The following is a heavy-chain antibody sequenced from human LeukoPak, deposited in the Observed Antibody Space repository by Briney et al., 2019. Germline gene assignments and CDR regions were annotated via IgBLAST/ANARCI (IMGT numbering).Heavy chain of an antibody. J-gene: IGHJ4*02. CDR1: GFTFSSYG. Sequence: PGGSLRLTCAASGFTFSSYGMHWVRQAPGKGLEWISYIGIDSGRTKYADSVKGRFTISGDKARNSLYLQMNSLRVEDTAVYFCARDHRYAFDNWGQGTLVTVSS. CDR3: ARDHRYAFDN. CDR2: IGIDSGRT. D-gene: IGHD1-1*01. V-gene: IGHV3-48*01.